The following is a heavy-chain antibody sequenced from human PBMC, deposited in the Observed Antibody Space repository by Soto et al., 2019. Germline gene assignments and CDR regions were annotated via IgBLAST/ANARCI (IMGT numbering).Heavy chain of an antibody. D-gene: IGHD6-19*01. CDR1: GFPFSSYS. J-gene: IGHJ4*02. CDR2: ISSSSSYV. Sequence: EVQLVESGGGLVKPGESLRLSCAASGFPFSSYSMNWVRQAPGKGLEWVAYISSSSSYVDYADSVKGRFTLSRDNAKNSLYLQMNRLGAEDTAVYYCARDVLDSSGWYGYWGQGTVVTVSS. V-gene: IGHV3-21*06. CDR3: ARDVLDSSGWYGY.